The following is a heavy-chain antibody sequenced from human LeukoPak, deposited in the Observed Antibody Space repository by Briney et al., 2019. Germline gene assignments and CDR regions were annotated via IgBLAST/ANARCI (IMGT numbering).Heavy chain of an antibody. CDR2: ISSTSSFI. J-gene: IGHJ4*02. D-gene: IGHD2-21*01. Sequence: GGSLRLSCAASGFSFSSYNMNWVRHAPGKGLEWVSSISSTSSFIYYAHSVKGRFTISRDNAKNSLYLQMNSLRVEDTAVYYCVNDVLCRSMAIDYWGQGTLVTVSS. CDR3: VNDVLCRSMAIDY. CDR1: GFSFSSYN. V-gene: IGHV3-21*01.